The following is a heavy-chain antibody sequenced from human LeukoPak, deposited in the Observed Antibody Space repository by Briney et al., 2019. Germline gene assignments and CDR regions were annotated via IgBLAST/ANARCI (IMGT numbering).Heavy chain of an antibody. J-gene: IGHJ4*02. CDR1: GGSVTSNNW. D-gene: IGHD5-24*01. Sequence: PSETLSLTCGVSGGSVTSNNWWTWVRQPPGKGLEWIGEVHLDGRTNYNPSLKSRLTISVDLSENHISLKLTSVTAADTAVYYCARGARAGYNLEPFDYWGQGTLVTVSS. V-gene: IGHV4-4*02. CDR3: ARGARAGYNLEPFDY. CDR2: VHLDGRT.